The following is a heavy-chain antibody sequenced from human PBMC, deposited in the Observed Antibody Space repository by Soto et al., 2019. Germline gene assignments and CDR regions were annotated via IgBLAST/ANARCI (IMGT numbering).Heavy chain of an antibody. CDR2: IKSKTDGGTT. CDR1: GFTFSNAW. V-gene: IGHV3-15*07. Sequence: GGSLRLSCAASGFTFSNAWMNWVRQAPGKGLEWVGRIKSKTDGGTTDYAAPVKGRFTISRDDSKNTLYLQMNSLKTEDTAVYYCTTDHPHLWFGESPRWYYYYGMDVWGQGTTVTVSS. D-gene: IGHD3-10*01. J-gene: IGHJ6*02. CDR3: TTDHPHLWFGESPRWYYYYGMDV.